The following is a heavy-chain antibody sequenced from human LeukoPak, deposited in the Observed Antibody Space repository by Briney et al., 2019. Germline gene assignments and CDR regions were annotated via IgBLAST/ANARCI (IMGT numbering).Heavy chain of an antibody. Sequence: PGESLKISCKGSGYSFTSYWIGWVRQMPGKGLEWMGIIYPGDSDTRYSLSFQGQVTISADKSISTAYLQWSSLKASDTAMYYCARHAAAAGVYNWFDPWGQGTLVTVSS. CDR1: GYSFTSYW. V-gene: IGHV5-51*01. J-gene: IGHJ5*02. D-gene: IGHD6-13*01. CDR2: IYPGDSDT. CDR3: ARHAAAAGVYNWFDP.